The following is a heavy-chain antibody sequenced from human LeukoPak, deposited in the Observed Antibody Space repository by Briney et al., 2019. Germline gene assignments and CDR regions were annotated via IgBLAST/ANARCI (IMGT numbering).Heavy chain of an antibody. J-gene: IGHJ4*02. CDR2: IKQDGSEK. CDR3: ASEYSSSSGFDY. Sequence: GGSLRLSCAASGFTFSSYWMSWVRQAPGKGLEWVANIKQDGSEKYYVDSVKGRFTISRDNAKNSLYLQMNILRAEDTAVYYCASEYSSSSGFDYWGQGTLVTVFS. D-gene: IGHD6-6*01. CDR1: GFTFSSYW. V-gene: IGHV3-7*01.